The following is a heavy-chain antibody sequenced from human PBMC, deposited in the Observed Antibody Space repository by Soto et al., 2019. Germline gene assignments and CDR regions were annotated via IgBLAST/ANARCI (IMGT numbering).Heavy chain of an antibody. D-gene: IGHD6-13*01. CDR3: AKGSYSTPYYFDY. J-gene: IGHJ4*02. CDR1: GFTFDDYA. CDR2: ISWNSGSI. V-gene: IGHV3-9*01. Sequence: EVQLVESGGGLVQPGRSLRLSCAASGFTFDDYAMHWVRQAPGKGLEWVSGISWNSGSIGYADSVKGRFTISRDNAKNSLYLQMNSLRAEDPALYYCAKGSYSTPYYFDYWGQGTLVTVSS.